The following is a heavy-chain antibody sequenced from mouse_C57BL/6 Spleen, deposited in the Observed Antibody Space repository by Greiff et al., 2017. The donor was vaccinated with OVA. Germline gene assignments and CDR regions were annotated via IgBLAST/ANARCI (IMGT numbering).Heavy chain of an antibody. Sequence: VQLQQSGPELVKPGASVKISCKASGYTFTDYYMNWVKQSHGKSLEWIGDINPNNGGTSYNQKFKGKATLTVDKSSSTAYMELRSLTSEDSAVYYCARGRGYFGYWGQGTTLTVSS. V-gene: IGHV1-26*01. CDR1: GYTFTDYY. CDR3: ARGRGYFGY. CDR2: INPNNGGT. J-gene: IGHJ2*01.